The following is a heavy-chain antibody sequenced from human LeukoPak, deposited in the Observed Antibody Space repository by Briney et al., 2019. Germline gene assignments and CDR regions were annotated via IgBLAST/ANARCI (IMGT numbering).Heavy chain of an antibody. V-gene: IGHV4-31*03. CDR1: GGSISSGGYY. CDR3: ARGFNTVTSYFDY. J-gene: IGHJ4*02. CDR2: IYYSGST. D-gene: IGHD4-11*01. Sequence: SQTLSLTCTVSGGSISSGGYYWSWIRQHPGKGLEWIGYIYYSGSTYYNPSLKSRVTISVDTSKNQFSLKLSSVTAADTAVYYCARGFNTVTSYFDYWGQGTLVTVSS.